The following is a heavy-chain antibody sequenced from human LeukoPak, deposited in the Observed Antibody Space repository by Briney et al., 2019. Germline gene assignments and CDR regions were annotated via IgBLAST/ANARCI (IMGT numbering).Heavy chain of an antibody. J-gene: IGHJ4*02. D-gene: IGHD2-8*01. CDR3: AKDFGNCINGVCYGTPFDY. V-gene: IGHV3-23*01. Sequence: GGSLRLSCAASVFSFSSYAMSWVRQAAGKGLEWVSGIDNSGGSTYYADSVKGRFTISRDNSKNTLYLQMNSLRAEDTAVYYCAKDFGNCINGVCYGTPFDYWGQGTLVTVSS. CDR2: IDNSGGST. CDR1: VFSFSSYA.